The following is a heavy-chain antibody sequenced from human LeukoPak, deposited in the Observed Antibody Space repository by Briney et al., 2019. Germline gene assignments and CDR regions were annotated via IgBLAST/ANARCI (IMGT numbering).Heavy chain of an antibody. V-gene: IGHV3-23*01. J-gene: IGHJ6*02. CDR2: ISGSGGST. D-gene: IGHD3-10*01. CDR3: AKDHEGSGSNYTQSFGYYYYGMDV. CDR1: GFTFSSYA. Sequence: GGSLRLSCAASGFTFSSYAMSWVRQAPGKGLEWVSAISGSGGSTYYADSVKGRFTISRDNSKNTLYLQMNSLRAEDTAVYYCAKDHEGSGSNYTQSFGYYYYGMDVWGQGNTVTVSS.